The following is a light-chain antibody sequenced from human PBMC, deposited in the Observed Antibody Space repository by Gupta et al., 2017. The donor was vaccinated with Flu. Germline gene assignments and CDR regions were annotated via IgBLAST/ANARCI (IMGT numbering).Light chain of an antibody. V-gene: IGKV2D-29*01. J-gene: IGKJ4*01. Sequence: VTRGKTASISCNSSKSRRQRDGKTYLFCYQQKKGQPPQLLIYEGSNRCSGVPDRISGNGSGTDFTLKISRVEAEDVGVYYCRQRIQFPFTFGGGTKVEIK. CDR2: EGS. CDR1: KSRRQRDGKTY. CDR3: RQRIQFPFT.